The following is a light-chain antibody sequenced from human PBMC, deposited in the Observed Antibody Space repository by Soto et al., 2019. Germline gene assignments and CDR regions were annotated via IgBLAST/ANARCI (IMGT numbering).Light chain of an antibody. Sequence: EIVLTQSPATLSLSPGERATLSCRASQSVSDYLAWYQQRPGQAPRLLIFGASTRATGFPARLSGSGSGTEFTLTISSLQSEDFAVYYCQQYKDWPHTFGQGTKVDI. CDR3: QQYKDWPHT. J-gene: IGKJ1*01. CDR1: QSVSDY. V-gene: IGKV3-15*01. CDR2: GAS.